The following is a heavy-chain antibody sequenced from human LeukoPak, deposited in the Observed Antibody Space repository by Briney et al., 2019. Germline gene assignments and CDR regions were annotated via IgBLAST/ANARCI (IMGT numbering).Heavy chain of an antibody. J-gene: IGHJ4*02. CDR2: IIPIFGTA. CDR3: ATATYYDILTGYYNVNYFDY. Sequence: SVKVSCKASGGTFSSYAISWVRQAPGQGLEWMGGIIPIFGTANYVQKFQGRVTITADKSTSTAYMELSSLRSEDTAVYYCATATYYDILTGYYNVNYFDYWGQGTLVTVSS. D-gene: IGHD3-9*01. CDR1: GGTFSSYA. V-gene: IGHV1-69*06.